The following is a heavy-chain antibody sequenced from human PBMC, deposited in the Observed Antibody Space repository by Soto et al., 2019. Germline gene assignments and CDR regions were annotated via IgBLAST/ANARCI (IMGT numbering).Heavy chain of an antibody. Sequence: ASVKVSCKASGYTFTGYYMHWVRQAPGQGLEWMGWINPNSGGTNYAQKFQGRVTMTRDTSISTAYMELSRLRSDDTAVYYCARGNRWIGGNYYGMDVWGQGTTVTVSS. CDR3: ARGNRWIGGNYYGMDV. D-gene: IGHD3-10*01. CDR2: INPNSGGT. V-gene: IGHV1-2*02. CDR1: GYTFTGYY. J-gene: IGHJ6*02.